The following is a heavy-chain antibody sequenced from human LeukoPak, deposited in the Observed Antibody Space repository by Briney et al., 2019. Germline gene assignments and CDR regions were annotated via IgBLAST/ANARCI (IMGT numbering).Heavy chain of an antibody. V-gene: IGHV4-59*01. CDR3: ARVRTPRYFDL. J-gene: IGHJ2*01. CDR2: IYYSGST. Sequence: KPSETLSLICTVSGGSISGFYWSWFRQPPGKGLEWIGYIYYSGSTNYNPSLKSRVTISVDTSKNQFSLKLSSVTAADTAVYYCARVRTPRYFDLWGRGTLVTVSS. CDR1: GGSISGFY.